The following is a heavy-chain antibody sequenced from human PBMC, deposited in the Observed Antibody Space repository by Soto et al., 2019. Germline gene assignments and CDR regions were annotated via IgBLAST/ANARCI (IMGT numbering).Heavy chain of an antibody. CDR1: GFTFSSYE. CDR2: ISSSGSTI. V-gene: IGHV3-48*03. J-gene: IGHJ6*02. CDR3: AREIQYYDFWSGPNYYYGMDV. Sequence: VGSLRLSCAASGFTFSSYEMNWVRQAPGKGLEWVSYISSSGSTIYYADSVKGRFTISRDNAKNSLYLQMNSLRAEDTAVYYCAREIQYYDFWSGPNYYYGMDVWGQGTTVTVSS. D-gene: IGHD3-3*01.